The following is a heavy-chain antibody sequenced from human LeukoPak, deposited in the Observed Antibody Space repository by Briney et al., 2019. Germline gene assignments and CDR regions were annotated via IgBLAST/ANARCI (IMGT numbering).Heavy chain of an antibody. J-gene: IGHJ4*02. CDR2: ISAYNGNT. Sequence: ASVKVSCKASGYTFTSYGISRVRQAPGQGLEWMGWISAYNGNTNYAQKLQGRVTMTTDTSTSTAYMELRSLRSDDTAVYYCARDLASSSWFSGSYYAFDYWGQGTLVTVSS. CDR3: ARDLASSSWFSGSYYAFDY. V-gene: IGHV1-18*01. D-gene: IGHD1-26*01. CDR1: GYTFTSYG.